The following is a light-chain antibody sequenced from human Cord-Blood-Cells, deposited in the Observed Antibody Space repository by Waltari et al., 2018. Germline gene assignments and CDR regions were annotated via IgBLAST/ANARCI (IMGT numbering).Light chain of an antibody. J-gene: IGKJ1*01. CDR1: QGIRTD. CDR2: AGS. Sequence: DIQMTQSPSSLSASIGDRVTITCRAKQGIRTDLGWYQQKPGKAPKRLIYAGSSLQSGVSSRFSGSGSGTEFTLTISSLQPEDFATYYWLQHNSYPWTFGQGTKVEIK. V-gene: IGKV1-17*01. CDR3: LQHNSYPWT.